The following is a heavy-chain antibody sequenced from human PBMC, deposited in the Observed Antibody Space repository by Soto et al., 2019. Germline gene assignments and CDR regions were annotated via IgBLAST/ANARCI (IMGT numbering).Heavy chain of an antibody. V-gene: IGHV4-4*07. J-gene: IGHJ5*02. CDR2: IYTSGST. Sequence: PSETLSLTCTVSGGSISSYYWSWIRQPAGKGLEWIGRIYTSGSTNYNPSLKSRVTMSVDTSKNQFSLKLSSVTAADTAVYYCARDLGRSGCYRGILFDPWGQGTLVTVSS. D-gene: IGHD3-3*01. CDR3: ARDLGRSGCYRGILFDP. CDR1: GGSISSYY.